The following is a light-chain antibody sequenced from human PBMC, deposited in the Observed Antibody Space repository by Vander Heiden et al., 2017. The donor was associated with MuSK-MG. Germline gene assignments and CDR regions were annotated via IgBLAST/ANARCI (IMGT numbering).Light chain of an antibody. CDR1: QSISNN. V-gene: IGKV1-39*01. Sequence: DIQMTQSPSSLSASVGDRVTITCRASQSISNNLNWYQQKPGKAPKLLIFAASNLQRGVPKRFRGSGSGTDFTLTISSLQPEDFATYYCQQDNNPPLTFGEGTKVDIK. J-gene: IGKJ4*01. CDR3: QQDNNPPLT. CDR2: AAS.